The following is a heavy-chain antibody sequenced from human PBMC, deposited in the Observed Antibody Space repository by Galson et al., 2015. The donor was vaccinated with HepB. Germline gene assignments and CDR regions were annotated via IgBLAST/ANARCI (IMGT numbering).Heavy chain of an antibody. CDR1: GFSLSTSGVR. Sequence: PALVKPTPPLTLTCTFSGFSLSTSGVRVSWIRQPPGKALEWLARIDWDDDKFYSTSLKTRLTISKDTSKNQVVLTMTNMDPVDTATYYCARMGSSYAGGGNWFDPWGQGTLVTVSS. V-gene: IGHV2-70*04. J-gene: IGHJ5*02. CDR3: ARMGSSYAGGGNWFDP. CDR2: IDWDDDK. D-gene: IGHD2-15*01.